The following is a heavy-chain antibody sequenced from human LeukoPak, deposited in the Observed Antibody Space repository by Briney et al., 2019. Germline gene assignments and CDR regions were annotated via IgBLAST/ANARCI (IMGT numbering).Heavy chain of an antibody. CDR1: GFTFSSYG. Sequence: PGRSLRLSCAASGFTFSSYGMHWVRQAPGKGLEWVALIWYDGSKKDYGDSVKGRFTISRDNSKNTLYLQMNSLRAEDTAVYYCAKEASGYGYYFDYWGQGTLVTVSS. D-gene: IGHD3-10*01. CDR2: IWYDGSKK. J-gene: IGHJ4*02. V-gene: IGHV3-33*06. CDR3: AKEASGYGYYFDY.